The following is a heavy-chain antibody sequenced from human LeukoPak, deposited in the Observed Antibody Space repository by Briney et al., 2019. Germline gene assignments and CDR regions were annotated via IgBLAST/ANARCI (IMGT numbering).Heavy chain of an antibody. CDR1: GGSISSHY. CDR3: ATIKRGNIYGFFDF. CDR2: VRDTGRS. D-gene: IGHD5-18*01. V-gene: IGHV4-59*11. Sequence: SETLSLTCTVSGGSISSHYWSWLRQPPGKGLEWIAYVRDTGRSKDNPSLESRLSLSADTSNNQFSLRLSSVTAADTAVYYCATIKRGNIYGFFDFWGQGILVTASS. J-gene: IGHJ4*02.